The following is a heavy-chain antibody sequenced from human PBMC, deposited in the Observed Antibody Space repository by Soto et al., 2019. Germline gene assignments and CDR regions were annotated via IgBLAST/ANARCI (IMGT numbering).Heavy chain of an antibody. V-gene: IGHV4-31*03. CDR1: GGSISSGGYY. CDR3: ARAALYYYDSSGYKYYFDY. Sequence: QVQLQESGPGLVKPSQTLSLTCTVSGGSISSGGYYWSWIRQHPGKGLEWIGYIYYSGSTYYNPSLKSRVTISVDTSKNQCSLKLSSVTAADTAVYYCARAALYYYDSSGYKYYFDYWGQGTLVTVSS. CDR2: IYYSGST. J-gene: IGHJ4*02. D-gene: IGHD3-22*01.